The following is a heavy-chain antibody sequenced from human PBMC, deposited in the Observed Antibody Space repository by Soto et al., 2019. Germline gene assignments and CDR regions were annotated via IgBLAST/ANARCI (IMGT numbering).Heavy chain of an antibody. CDR1: GFTFSNYA. D-gene: IGHD2-2*01. CDR3: AKGSSASRPYYFDC. V-gene: IGHV3-23*01. Sequence: GGSLRLSCAASGFTFSNYAMILIRQTQGKGLEWVSAITDSGGSTYHADSVKGRFTISRDNSKNTLYLHMNTLGAEDTAVYYCAKGSSASRPYYFDCWGQGALVTVSS. CDR2: ITDSGGST. J-gene: IGHJ4*02.